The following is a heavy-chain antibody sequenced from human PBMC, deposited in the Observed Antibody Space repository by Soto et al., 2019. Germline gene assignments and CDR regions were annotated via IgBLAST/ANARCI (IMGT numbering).Heavy chain of an antibody. Sequence: GGSLRLSCAASGFTFSNYAMSWVRQAPGKGLEWVSAISGSGGGTYYADSVKGRFTISRDNSKNTLYLQMNSLRAEDTAVYFCSKDPRVHYSDSGNSSHWGQGTLVTVSS. J-gene: IGHJ4*02. D-gene: IGHD3-10*01. V-gene: IGHV3-23*01. CDR1: GFTFSNYA. CDR3: SKDPRVHYSDSGNSSH. CDR2: ISGSGGGT.